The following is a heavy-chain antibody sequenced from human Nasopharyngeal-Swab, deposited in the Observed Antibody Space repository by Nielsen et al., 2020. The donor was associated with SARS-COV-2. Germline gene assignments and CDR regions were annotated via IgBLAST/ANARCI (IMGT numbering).Heavy chain of an antibody. CDR2: ITWNSGNI. D-gene: IGHD6-13*01. Sequence: SLKISCVASGFPFDDYAMSWVRLIPGKGLQWVAGITWNSGNIGYADSVKGRFTVSRDNAGNSLFLQLDSLRPEDTAVCYCAKSLYTSTWSYYFDIWGQGTMVTVSS. CDR3: AKSLYTSTWSYYFDI. V-gene: IGHV3-9*01. J-gene: IGHJ4*02. CDR1: GFPFDDYA.